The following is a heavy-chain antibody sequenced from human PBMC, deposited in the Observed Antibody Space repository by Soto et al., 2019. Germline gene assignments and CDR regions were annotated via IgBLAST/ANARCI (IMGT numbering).Heavy chain of an antibody. J-gene: IGHJ6*03. CDR1: GGSISSYY. CDR3: ARLYYDFWSRSIYCYMDV. CDR2: IYYSGST. D-gene: IGHD3-3*01. V-gene: IGHV4-59*01. Sequence: SETLSLTCTVSGGSISSYYWSWIRQPPGKGLEWIGYIYYSGSTNYNPSLKSRVTISVDTSKNQFSLKLSSVTAADTAVYYCARLYYDFWSRSIYCYMDVWGKGTTVTVSS.